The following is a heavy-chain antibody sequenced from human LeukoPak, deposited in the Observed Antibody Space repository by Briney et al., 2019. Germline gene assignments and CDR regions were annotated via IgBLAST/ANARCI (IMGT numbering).Heavy chain of an antibody. CDR3: ARRLGRKFGERFYYYHYMDV. CDR2: IYNSGST. D-gene: IGHD3-10*01. V-gene: IGHV4-30-4*07. Sequence: SETLSLTCAVSGGSISSGGYSYNWIRQPPGKGLEWIGYIYNSGSTSYNPSLKSRVTISVDTSKNQFSLKLSSVTAADTAVYYCARRLGRKFGERFYYYHYMDVWGKGTTVAISS. CDR1: GGSISSGGYS. J-gene: IGHJ6*03.